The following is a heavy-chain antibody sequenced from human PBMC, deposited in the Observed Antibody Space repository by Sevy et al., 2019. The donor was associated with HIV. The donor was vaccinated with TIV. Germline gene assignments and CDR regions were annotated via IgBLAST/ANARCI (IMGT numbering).Heavy chain of an antibody. CDR3: ARGGGGYYYDSSGYYGI. CDR1: GFTFSSYA. CDR2: ISYDGSNK. V-gene: IGHV3-30*09. D-gene: IGHD3-22*01. Sequence: GGSLRLSCAASGFTFSSYAMHWVRQAPGKGLEWVAVISYDGSNKYYADSVKGRLAISRDNSKNTLYLQMNSLRAEDTAVYYCARGGGGYYYDSSGYYGIWGQGTMVTVSS. J-gene: IGHJ3*02.